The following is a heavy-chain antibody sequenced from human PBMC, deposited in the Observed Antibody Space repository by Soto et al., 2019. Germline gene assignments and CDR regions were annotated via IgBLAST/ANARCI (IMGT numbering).Heavy chain of an antibody. CDR1: GFTFSGYC. Sequence: GALSLACAVSGFTFSGYCLQWVRQPPGKGLVWVARIRRDGSTTSYADSVKGRFTISRDNAKNTLYLQMNRLRAEDTAVYYCARYDWFDPWGPGTLVTVSS. CDR2: IRRDGSTT. J-gene: IGHJ5*02. V-gene: IGHV3-74*01. CDR3: ARYDWFDP. D-gene: IGHD3-16*01.